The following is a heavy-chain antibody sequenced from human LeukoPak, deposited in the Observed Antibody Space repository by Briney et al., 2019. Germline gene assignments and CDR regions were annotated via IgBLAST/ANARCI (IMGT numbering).Heavy chain of an antibody. J-gene: IGHJ4*02. CDR2: INHSGST. CDR3: ARLSLDSSSSPTFDY. V-gene: IGHV4-34*01. D-gene: IGHD6-6*01. CDR1: GGCFSGYY. Sequence: SETLSLTCAVYGGCFSGYYWSWIRQPPGKGLEWIGEINHSGSTNYNPSLKSRVTISVDTSKNQFSLKLSSVTAADTAVYYCARLSLDSSSSPTFDYWGQGILVTVSS.